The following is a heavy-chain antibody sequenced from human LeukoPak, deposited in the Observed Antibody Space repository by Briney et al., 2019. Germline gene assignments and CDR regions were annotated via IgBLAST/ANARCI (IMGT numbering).Heavy chain of an antibody. V-gene: IGHV4-39*07. CDR3: ARDSIAAAGISGFDY. D-gene: IGHD6-13*01. CDR1: GGSISSYC. CDR2: ICYSGST. Sequence: PSETLSLTCTVSGGSISSYCWGWIRQPPGKGLEWLGSICYSGSTFYNPSLKSRVTLSVDTSKNQFSLKLSSVTAADTAVYYCARDSIAAAGISGFDYWGQGTLVTVSS. J-gene: IGHJ4*02.